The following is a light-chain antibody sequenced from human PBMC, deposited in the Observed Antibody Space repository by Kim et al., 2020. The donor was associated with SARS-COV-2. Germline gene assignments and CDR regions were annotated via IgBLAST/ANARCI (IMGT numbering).Light chain of an antibody. V-gene: IGLV2-14*04. J-gene: IGLJ1*01. Sequence: QSITLSCTGTSSYLSYYNSVSWYQQHPVKAPKLIIYDVSERASGVSNPFSGSQSGNTASLTISGLRAEDEADYYCSSHTTSSTYVFGSGTQLTVL. CDR1: SSYLSYYNS. CDR2: DVS. CDR3: SSHTTSSTYV.